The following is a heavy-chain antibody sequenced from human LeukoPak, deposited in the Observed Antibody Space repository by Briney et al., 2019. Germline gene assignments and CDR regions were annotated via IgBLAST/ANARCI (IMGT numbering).Heavy chain of an antibody. J-gene: IGHJ4*02. D-gene: IGHD1-1*01. CDR3: ARDKDWNLYYFDY. CDR1: GFTFSSYA. Sequence: GGSLRLSCAASGFTFSSYAMSWVRQAPGKGLEWVSAISGSGGSTYYADSVKGRFTISRDNSKNTLYLQMNSLRAEDTAVYYCARDKDWNLYYFDYWGQGTLVTVSS. V-gene: IGHV3-23*01. CDR2: ISGSGGST.